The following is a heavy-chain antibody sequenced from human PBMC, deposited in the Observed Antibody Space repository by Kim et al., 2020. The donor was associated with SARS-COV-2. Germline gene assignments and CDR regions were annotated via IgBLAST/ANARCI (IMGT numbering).Heavy chain of an antibody. Sequence: SVKVSCKASGGTFSSYVISWVRQAPGQGLEWMGGIIPIFGTANYAQKFQGRVTITADESTSTAYMELSSLRSEDTAVYYCATWVGGYYDSSGYSDYWGQGTLVTVSS. CDR2: IIPIFGTA. D-gene: IGHD3-22*01. J-gene: IGHJ4*02. CDR3: ATWVGGYYDSSGYSDY. CDR1: GGTFSSYV. V-gene: IGHV1-69*13.